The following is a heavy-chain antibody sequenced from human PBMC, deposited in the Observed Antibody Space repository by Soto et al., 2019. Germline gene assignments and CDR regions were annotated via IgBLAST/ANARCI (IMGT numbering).Heavy chain of an antibody. CDR3: AKAMGDY. Sequence: VQVVESGGALMQPGGSLRLSCAASGFIASNYAMSWVRQAPGKGLEWVSGFSGSGGATFYADSVKGRFTISRDSSKNTVYLQINRLRVEDTAVYYCAKAMGDYWGQGTLVTVSS. CDR1: GFIASNYA. J-gene: IGHJ4*02. CDR2: FSGSGGAT. V-gene: IGHV3-23*04.